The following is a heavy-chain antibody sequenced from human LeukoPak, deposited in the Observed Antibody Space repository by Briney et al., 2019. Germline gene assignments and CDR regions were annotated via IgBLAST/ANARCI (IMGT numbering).Heavy chain of an antibody. V-gene: IGHV3-21*01. CDR2: ISSTSAYI. CDR3: ARVAVSGPTGWFDS. D-gene: IGHD2-8*02. Sequence: GGSLRLSCTGSGFALKSYSLSWVRQAPGKGLEWVSSISSTSAYIYYADSVKGRFTISRDNVDNVVYLQMNSLGAEDTAVYYCARVAVSGPTGWFDSWGQGTLVTVSS. J-gene: IGHJ5*01. CDR1: GFALKSYS.